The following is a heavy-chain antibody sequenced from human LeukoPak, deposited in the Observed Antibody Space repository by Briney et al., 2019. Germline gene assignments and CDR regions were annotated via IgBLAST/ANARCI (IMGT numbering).Heavy chain of an antibody. J-gene: IGHJ4*03. CDR3: ARRLKTPTIGTTGYFDY. CDR1: GASIISYY. Sequence: PSETLSLTCTVSGASIISYYWSWIRQPAGKGLEWIGRIYSSGSTNYNPSLTSRVTMSVDTSKNQFSLKLSSATAADTAVYYCARRLKTPTIGTTGYFDYWGQGTLVTVSS. CDR2: IYSSGST. D-gene: IGHD1-1*01. V-gene: IGHV4-4*07.